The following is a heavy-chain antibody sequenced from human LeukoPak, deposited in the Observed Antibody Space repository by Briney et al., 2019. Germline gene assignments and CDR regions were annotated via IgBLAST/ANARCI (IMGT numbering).Heavy chain of an antibody. V-gene: IGHV1-18*01. CDR3: ARMGSSGWPYYYYYGMDV. Sequence: ASVKVSCKASGYTFTSYGISWVRQAPGQGLEWMGWISAYNGNTNYAQKLQGRVTMTTDTSTSTAYMELRSLRSDDTAVYYCARMGSSGWPYYYYYGMDVWGQGTTVAVSS. CDR2: ISAYNGNT. D-gene: IGHD6-19*01. CDR1: GYTFTSYG. J-gene: IGHJ6*02.